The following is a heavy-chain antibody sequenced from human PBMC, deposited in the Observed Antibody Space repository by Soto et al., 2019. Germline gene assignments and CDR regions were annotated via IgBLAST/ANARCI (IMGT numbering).Heavy chain of an antibody. CDR2: IDIGNGNT. CDR3: ARNGQTYDYYFFDN. Sequence: ASVKVSCKASGYTFTYYPIHWVRQAPGQRLEWMGWIDIGNGNTASSQKFQDRVTITRETSASTVYMELNSLISEDTAVYYCARNGQTYDYYFFDNWGQGTLVTVSS. CDR1: GYTFTYYP. V-gene: IGHV1-3*04. J-gene: IGHJ4*02. D-gene: IGHD5-12*01.